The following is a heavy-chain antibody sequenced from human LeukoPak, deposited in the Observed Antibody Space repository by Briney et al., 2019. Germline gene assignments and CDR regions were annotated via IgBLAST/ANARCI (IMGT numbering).Heavy chain of an antibody. J-gene: IGHJ4*02. CDR3: ARPRRNYNTYFDS. Sequence: GASVKVSCKASGYTFTDYTMNWVRQTPGQGLEWMGSITTNTGNPTYAQGFTGRFVFSLDTSVSTAYLQISRLEAGDSGVYYCARPRRNYNTYFDSWGQGTLVTVSS. D-gene: IGHD1-14*01. CDR2: ITTNTGNP. CDR1: GYTFTDYT. V-gene: IGHV7-4-1*02.